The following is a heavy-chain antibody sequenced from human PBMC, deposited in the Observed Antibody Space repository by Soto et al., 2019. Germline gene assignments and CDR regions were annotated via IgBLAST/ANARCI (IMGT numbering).Heavy chain of an antibody. CDR1: GASINTDTCY. J-gene: IGHJ3*02. CDR2: LFSPARH. CDR3: ARIRSINYYDRTSFDI. Sequence: PSETLSLTCTVSGASINTDTCYLGWIRQPPAKGLQCVGGLFSPARHHHIPSAQSRVTIHVDTSKNHFSLKMNTVTAADTAVYYCARIRSINYYDRTSFDIWGKGTMVTVSS. D-gene: IGHD3-3*01. V-gene: IGHV4-39*02.